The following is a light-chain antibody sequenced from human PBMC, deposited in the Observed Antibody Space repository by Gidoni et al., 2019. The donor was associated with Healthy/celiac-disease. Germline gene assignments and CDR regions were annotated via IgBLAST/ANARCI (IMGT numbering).Light chain of an antibody. CDR2: AAS. CDR3: QQYYSYPRYT. CDR1: QGISSY. J-gene: IGKJ2*01. V-gene: IGKV1-8*01. Sequence: AIQMTQSPSSFSASTGDRVTITCRPSQGISSYLAWYQQNPGKTPTPLIYAASTLQSGVPSRFSGSGSGTDFTLTIGCLQSEDFATYYCQQYYSYPRYTFGQGTKLEIK.